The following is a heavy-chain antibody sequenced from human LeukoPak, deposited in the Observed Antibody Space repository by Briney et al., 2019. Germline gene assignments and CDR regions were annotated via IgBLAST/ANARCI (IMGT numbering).Heavy chain of an antibody. Sequence: GGSLRLSCAASGFTVSSNYMSWVRQAPGKGLEWVSVIYSGGSTYYADSVKGRFTISRDNSKNTLYLQMNSLRAEDTAVYYCAREKMYCSGGSCYLGGYFDYWGQGTLVTVSS. D-gene: IGHD2-15*01. V-gene: IGHV3-66*01. CDR1: GFTVSSNY. CDR2: IYSGGST. CDR3: AREKMYCSGGSCYLGGYFDY. J-gene: IGHJ4*02.